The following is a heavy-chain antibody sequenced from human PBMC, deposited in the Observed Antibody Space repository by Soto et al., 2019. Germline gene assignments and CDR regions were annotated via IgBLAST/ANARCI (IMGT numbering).Heavy chain of an antibody. J-gene: IGHJ6*02. CDR2: FDPEDGET. CDR1: GYTLTELS. CDR3: ATERDRYGDYGYYYYGMDV. D-gene: IGHD4-17*01. V-gene: IGHV1-24*01. Sequence: ASVKVSCKVSGYTLTELSMHWVRQAPGKGLEWMGGFDPEDGETIYAQKFQGRVTMTEDTSTDTAYMELSSLRSEDTAVYYCATERDRYGDYGYYYYGMDVWGQGTTVTVSS.